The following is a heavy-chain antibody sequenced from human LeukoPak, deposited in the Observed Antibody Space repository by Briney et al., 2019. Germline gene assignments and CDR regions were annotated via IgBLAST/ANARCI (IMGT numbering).Heavy chain of an antibody. D-gene: IGHD3-10*01. J-gene: IGHJ4*02. Sequence: GGSLRLSCAASDFVFSDYYMSWVRQAPGKGLEWVSYISSSGNSIYYADSVKGRFTISRDNAKNSLYLQMNSLRAEDTAVYYCAREMEADYGSGTFFDLWGQGNMVTVSS. CDR2: ISSSGNSI. CDR1: DFVFSDYY. V-gene: IGHV3-11*01. CDR3: AREMEADYGSGTFFDL.